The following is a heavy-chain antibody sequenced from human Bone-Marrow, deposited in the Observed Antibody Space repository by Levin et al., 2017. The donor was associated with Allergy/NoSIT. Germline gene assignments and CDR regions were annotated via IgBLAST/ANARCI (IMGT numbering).Heavy chain of an antibody. J-gene: IGHJ4*02. D-gene: IGHD2-8*01. V-gene: IGHV3-30-3*01. CDR3: ARGWCTNGVCYVFDY. CDR1: GFTFSNYA. Sequence: GGSLRLSCAASGFTFSNYAMHWVRQAPGKGLEWVAVISYDGSNKYYVDSVKGRFTISRDNPKNTLYLQMNSLRTEDTAVYYCARGWCTNGVCYVFDYWGQGTLVTVSS. CDR2: ISYDGSNK.